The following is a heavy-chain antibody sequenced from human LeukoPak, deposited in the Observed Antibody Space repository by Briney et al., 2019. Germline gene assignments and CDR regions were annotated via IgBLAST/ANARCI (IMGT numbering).Heavy chain of an antibody. V-gene: IGHV5-51*01. D-gene: IGHD4-23*01. J-gene: IGHJ5*02. Sequence: GESLKISCKCSGYSFPSYWIGWVRQMPGKGLEWMGIIYPSDSDTRYSPSFQGQVTISADKSISTAYLQWSSLKASDTSMYYCARGGNSNLNWFDPWGQGTLVTVSS. CDR2: IYPSDSDT. CDR3: ARGGNSNLNWFDP. CDR1: GYSFPSYW.